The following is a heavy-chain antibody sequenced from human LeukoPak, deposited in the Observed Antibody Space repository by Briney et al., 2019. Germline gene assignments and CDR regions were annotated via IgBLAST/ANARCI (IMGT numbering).Heavy chain of an antibody. CDR2: INPNSGGT. V-gene: IGHV1-2*02. J-gene: IGHJ5*02. Sequence: GASVKVSCKASGYTFTGYYMHWVRQAPGQGPEWMGWINPNSGGTNYAQKFQGRVTMTRDTSISTAYMELSRLRSDDTAVYYCARDRTTMVRGAIITSWFDPWGQGTLVTVSS. CDR1: GYTFTGYY. D-gene: IGHD3-10*01. CDR3: ARDRTTMVRGAIITSWFDP.